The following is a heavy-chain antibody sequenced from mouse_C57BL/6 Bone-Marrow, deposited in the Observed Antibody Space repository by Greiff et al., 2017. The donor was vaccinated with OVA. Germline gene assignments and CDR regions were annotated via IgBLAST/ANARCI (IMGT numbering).Heavy chain of an antibody. Sequence: QVQLQQSGAELARPGASVKLSCKASGYTFTSYGISWVKQRTGQGLEWIGEIYPRSGNTYYNEKFKGKATLTADKSSSTAYMELRSLTSEDSAVYFCARNEDYYGKDFDVWGTGTTVTVSS. CDR3: ARNEDYYGKDFDV. V-gene: IGHV1-81*01. CDR1: GYTFTSYG. CDR2: IYPRSGNT. D-gene: IGHD1-1*01. J-gene: IGHJ1*03.